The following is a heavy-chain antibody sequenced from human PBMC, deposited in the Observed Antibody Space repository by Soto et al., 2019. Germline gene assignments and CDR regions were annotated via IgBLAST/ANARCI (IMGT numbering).Heavy chain of an antibody. D-gene: IGHD3-22*01. CDR3: ARGAATKIVVVMYDALEI. CDR1: DYTFTSYG. CDR2: INPYNGNT. Sequence: ASAKDSCNTCDYTFTSYGISWVRQPPGQWPEWMGWINPYNGNTNYAQKFQGRVTMTTDTSTSTAYMELRSLRSDDTAVYYCARGAATKIVVVMYDALEIWGQGTMVTVS. V-gene: IGHV1-18*04. J-gene: IGHJ3*02.